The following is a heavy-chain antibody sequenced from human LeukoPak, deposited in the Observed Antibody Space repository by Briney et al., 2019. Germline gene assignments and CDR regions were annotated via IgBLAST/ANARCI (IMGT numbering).Heavy chain of an antibody. CDR2: ISYDGSNK. CDR1: GFTFSSYA. J-gene: IGHJ4*02. Sequence: GGSLRLSCAASGFTFSSYAMHWVRQAPGKGLEWVAVISYDGSNKYYGDSVKGRFTISRDNSKNTLYLQMNSLRAEDMAVYYCARGCSSTSCYYFDYWGQGTLVTVSS. D-gene: IGHD2-2*01. V-gene: IGHV3-30-3*01. CDR3: ARGCSSTSCYYFDY.